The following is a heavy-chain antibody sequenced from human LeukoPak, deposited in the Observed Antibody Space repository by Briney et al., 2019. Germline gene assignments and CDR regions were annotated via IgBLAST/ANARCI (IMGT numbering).Heavy chain of an antibody. Sequence: PGGSLRLSWAASGFTFSSYAMHWVRQAPGQRLEWMGWINAGNGNTKYSQKFQGRVTITRDTSASTAYMELSSLRSEDTAVYYCARDYYDILTGYYSGLGYWGQGTLVTVSS. J-gene: IGHJ4*02. V-gene: IGHV1-3*01. CDR2: INAGNGNT. D-gene: IGHD3-9*01. CDR3: ARDYYDILTGYYSGLGY. CDR1: GFTFSSYA.